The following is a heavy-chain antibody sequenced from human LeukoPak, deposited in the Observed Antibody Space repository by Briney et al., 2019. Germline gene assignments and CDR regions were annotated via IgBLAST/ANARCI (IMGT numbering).Heavy chain of an antibody. V-gene: IGHV4-61*02. CDR1: GGSVSSGSYY. J-gene: IGHJ5*02. D-gene: IGHD3-10*01. Sequence: SETLPLTCTVSGGSVSSGSYYWNWIRQPAGKGLEWIGRIYTTGSTTGSTTYNPSLKSRVTMSIDTSRTHFSLELTSVIAADTAVYYCARGHSVGGSTMVWGDIGTWFDPWGQGTLVTVSS. CDR2: IYTTGSTTGST. CDR3: ARGHSVGGSTMVWGDIGTWFDP.